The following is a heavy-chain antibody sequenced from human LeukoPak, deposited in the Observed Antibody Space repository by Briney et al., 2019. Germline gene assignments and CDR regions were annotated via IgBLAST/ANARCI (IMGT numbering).Heavy chain of an antibody. CDR2: ITNSGSSI. CDR3: AGRTFGGESPAFDY. J-gene: IGHJ4*02. Sequence: GGSLRLSCAAPGLTLRDFYMSWIRQAPGRGLEYISYITNSGSSIYYAASVKGRFTISRDNAKNSLYLQMSNLRAEDTAIYYCAGRTFGGESPAFDYWGQGTLVTVSS. V-gene: IGHV3-11*01. D-gene: IGHD2-21*01. CDR1: GLTLRDFY.